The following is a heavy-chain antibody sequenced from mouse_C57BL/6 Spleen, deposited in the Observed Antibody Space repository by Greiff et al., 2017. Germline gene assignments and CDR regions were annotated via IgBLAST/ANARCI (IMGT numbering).Heavy chain of an antibody. CDR3: ARVYGNTMDY. CDR2: ISGGGGNT. V-gene: IGHV5-9*01. J-gene: IGHJ4*01. CDR1: GFTFSSYT. D-gene: IGHD2-1*01. Sequence: EVNVVESGGGLVKPGGSLKLSCAASGFTFSSYTMSWVRQTPEKRLEWVATISGGGGNTYYPDSVKGRFTISRDNAKNTLYLQMSSLRSDDTALYYCARVYGNTMDYWGQGTSVTVSS.